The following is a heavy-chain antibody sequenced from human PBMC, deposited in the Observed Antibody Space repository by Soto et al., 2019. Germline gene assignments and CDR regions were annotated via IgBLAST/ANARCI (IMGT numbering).Heavy chain of an antibody. CDR1: GFTFRSYW. Sequence: GGSLRLSCVASGFTFRSYWMHWVRQAPGKGLVWVARINSDGSSTSYAGSVRGRFTISRDDSENTLSLEMNNLRADDTAVYYCVRESKYYVSFWFDSWGQGTLVTVSS. CDR3: VRESKYYVSFWFDS. J-gene: IGHJ5*01. CDR2: INSDGSST. V-gene: IGHV3-74*01. D-gene: IGHD1-26*01.